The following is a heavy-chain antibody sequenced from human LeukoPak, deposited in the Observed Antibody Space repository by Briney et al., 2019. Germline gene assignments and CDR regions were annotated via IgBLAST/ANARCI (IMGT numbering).Heavy chain of an antibody. D-gene: IGHD3-22*01. V-gene: IGHV4-34*01. CDR1: GGSFSGYY. J-gene: IGHJ4*02. CDR3: ARGPYYYDSSGYYYVSFDY. CDR2: INHSGST. Sequence: TSETLSLTCAVYGGSFSGYYWSWIRQPPGKGLEWIGEINHSGSTNYNPSLKSRVTISVDTSKNQFSLKLSSVTAADTAVYYCARGPYYYDSSGYYYVSFDYWGQGTLVTVSS.